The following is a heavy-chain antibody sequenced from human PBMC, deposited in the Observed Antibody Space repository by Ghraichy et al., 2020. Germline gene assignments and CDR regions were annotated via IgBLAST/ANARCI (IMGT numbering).Heavy chain of an antibody. D-gene: IGHD3-16*01. CDR2: ISDNGLRT. CDR3: AKDLYLWGHFDY. J-gene: IGHJ4*02. V-gene: IGHV3-23*01. Sequence: LSLTCAASGFTFSSSGMDWVRQSPGKGPEWVSAISDNGLRTYYADSVKGRFTISRDNSKNTIYLQMNSLRAEDTAVYYCAKDLYLWGHFDYWGQGTLVTGSS. CDR1: GFTFSSSG.